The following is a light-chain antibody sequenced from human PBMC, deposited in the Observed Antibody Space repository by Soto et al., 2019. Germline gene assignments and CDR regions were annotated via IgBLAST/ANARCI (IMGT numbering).Light chain of an antibody. J-gene: IGKJ1*01. V-gene: IGKV1-5*01. CDR3: QQYNSYWKM. Sequence: DIQMTQSPSTLSASVGDRVTITCGASQSISSWLAWYQQKPGKAPKLLIFDVSTLESGVPSRFSGSGSGTEFTLTISSLQPDDFATYYCQQYNSYWKMFGQGTKVDIK. CDR1: QSISSW. CDR2: DVS.